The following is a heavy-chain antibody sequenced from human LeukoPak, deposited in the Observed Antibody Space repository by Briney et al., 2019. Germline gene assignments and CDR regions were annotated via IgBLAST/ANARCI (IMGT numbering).Heavy chain of an antibody. J-gene: IGHJ4*02. D-gene: IGHD3-16*01. CDR3: ARGLGLSRANYFDF. CDR1: GGSFSGYY. V-gene: IGHV4-34*01. CDR2: INHSGST. Sequence: SETLSLTYAVYGGSFSGYYWSWIRQPPGKGLEWIGEINHSGSTNYNPSLKSRVTISVDTSKNQFSLKLSSVTAADTAVYYCARGLGLSRANYFDFWGQGALVTVSS.